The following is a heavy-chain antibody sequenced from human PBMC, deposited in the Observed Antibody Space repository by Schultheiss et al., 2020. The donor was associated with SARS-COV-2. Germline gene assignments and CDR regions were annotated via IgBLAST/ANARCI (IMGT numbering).Heavy chain of an antibody. CDR2: IYYSGST. CDR3: AGGVRQLDIGVGDY. V-gene: IGHV4-39*01. Sequence: SETLSLTCTVSGGSISSSSYYWGWIRQPPGKGLEWIGSIYYSGSTYYNPSLKSRVTISVDTSKNQFSLKLSSVTAADTAVYYCAGGVRQLDIGVGDYWGHGTLVTVSS. D-gene: IGHD6-6*01. CDR1: GGSISSSSYY. J-gene: IGHJ4*01.